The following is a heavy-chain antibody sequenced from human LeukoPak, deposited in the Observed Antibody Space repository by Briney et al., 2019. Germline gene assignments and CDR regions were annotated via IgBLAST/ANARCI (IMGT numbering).Heavy chain of an antibody. CDR1: GFTFSSYA. D-gene: IGHD3-22*01. CDR3: ASQRDYYDSSGDPPFDY. CDR2: ISYDGNNK. J-gene: IGHJ4*02. Sequence: GESLRLSCAASGFTFSSYAMHWVRQAPGKGLEWVAVISYDGNNKYYADSVKGRFTISRDNSKNTLYLQMNSLRAEDTAVYYCASQRDYYDSSGDPPFDYWGQGTLVTVSS. V-gene: IGHV3-30*03.